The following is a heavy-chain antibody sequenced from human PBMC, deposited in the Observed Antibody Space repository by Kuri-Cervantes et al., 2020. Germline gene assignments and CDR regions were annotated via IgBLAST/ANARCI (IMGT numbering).Heavy chain of an antibody. D-gene: IGHD6-13*01. J-gene: IGHJ6*02. CDR1: GFTFDDYG. V-gene: IGHV3-20*04. CDR3: ARSTPGYSSSWYGRYYYGMDV. CDR2: ITWNGGTT. Sequence: GESLKISCAASGFTFDDYGMSWVRQAPGKGLEWVSGITWNGGTTGYADSVKGRFTISRDNAKNTLYLQMNSLRAEDTAVYYCARSTPGYSSSWYGRYYYGMDVWGQGTTVTVSS.